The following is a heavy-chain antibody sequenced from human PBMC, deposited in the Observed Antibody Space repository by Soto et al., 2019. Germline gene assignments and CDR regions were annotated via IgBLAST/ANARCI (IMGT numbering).Heavy chain of an antibody. CDR1: GFNFEEYG. D-gene: IGHD6-19*01. CDR2: SNWVGDDT. Sequence: EVHLVESGGRVVRPGESLRLSCAASGFNFEEYGMTWVRQAPGKGLEWVAGSNWVGDDTGYADSVQGRFTISRDNAKKFLYLQMNSLRVDDTALYYCARGDIAVAVSSDYWGQGTLVTVSS. J-gene: IGHJ4*02. V-gene: IGHV3-20*04. CDR3: ARGDIAVAVSSDY.